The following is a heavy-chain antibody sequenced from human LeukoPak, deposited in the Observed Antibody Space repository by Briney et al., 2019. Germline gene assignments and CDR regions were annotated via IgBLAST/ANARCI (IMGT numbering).Heavy chain of an antibody. J-gene: IGHJ5*02. CDR3: ARETWFDP. CDR2: ISSGSSTI. CDR1: GFTFSSNS. Sequence: GGSLRLSCAASGFTFSSNSMNWARQAPGEGLEWVSYISSGSSTIYYADSVKGRFTISRDNAKNSLYLQMNSLRDEDTAVYYCARETWFDPWGQGTLVTVSS. V-gene: IGHV3-48*02.